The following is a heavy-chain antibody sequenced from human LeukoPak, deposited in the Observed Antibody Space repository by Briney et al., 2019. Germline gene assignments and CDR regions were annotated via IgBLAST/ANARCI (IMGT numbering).Heavy chain of an antibody. J-gene: IGHJ4*02. Sequence: SETLSLTRTVSGGSISSGGFYWSWIRQPPGQGLEWIGYIYHSGTSYYNPSLKSRLSMSVDTSENQFSLNLNSVTAADTAVYYCARDGDYHASGSVFFDFWGQGILVTVSS. CDR2: IYHSGTS. V-gene: IGHV4-31*03. D-gene: IGHD3-10*01. CDR1: GGSISSGGFY. CDR3: ARDGDYHASGSVFFDF.